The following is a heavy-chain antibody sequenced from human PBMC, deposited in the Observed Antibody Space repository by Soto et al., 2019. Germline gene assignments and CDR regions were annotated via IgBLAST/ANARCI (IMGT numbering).Heavy chain of an antibody. V-gene: IGHV3-48*01. J-gene: IGHJ4*02. Sequence: GGSLNLSSATSGFTFSTYKMNSVRPARGKGLECVSYISDSSSTINYADSVKGRFNISRDNAKNSLYLQMNSLRAEDTAVYYCARDDYPYYDDSSGYHFDYWGQGALVTVSS. CDR3: ARDDYPYYDDSSGYHFDY. CDR1: GFTFSTYK. D-gene: IGHD3-22*01. CDR2: ISDSSSTI.